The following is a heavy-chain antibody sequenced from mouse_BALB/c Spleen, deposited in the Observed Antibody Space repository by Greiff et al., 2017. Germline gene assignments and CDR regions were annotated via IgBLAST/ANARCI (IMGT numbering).Heavy chain of an antibody. CDR1: GYSITSDYA. D-gene: IGHD1-2*01. CDR3: AQFITTARGFAY. Sequence: EVQLVESGPGLVKPSQSLSLTCTVTGYSITSDYAWNWIRQFPGNKLEWMGYISYSGSTSYNPSLKSRISITRDTSKNQFFLQLNSVTTEDTATYYCAQFITTARGFAYWGQGTLVTVSA. V-gene: IGHV3-2*02. CDR2: ISYSGST. J-gene: IGHJ3*01.